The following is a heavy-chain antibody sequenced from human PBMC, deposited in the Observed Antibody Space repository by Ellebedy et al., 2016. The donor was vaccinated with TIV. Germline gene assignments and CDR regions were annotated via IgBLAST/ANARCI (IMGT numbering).Heavy chain of an antibody. Sequence: GESLKISXKGSGYSFTSYWIGWVRQMPGKGLEWMGIIYPGDSDTRYSPSFQGQVTISADKSISTAYLQWSSLKASDTAMYYCARQGRLGYYYYYGMDVWGQGTTVTVSS. CDR2: IYPGDSDT. CDR3: ARQGRLGYYYYYGMDV. CDR1: GYSFTSYW. D-gene: IGHD2-15*01. J-gene: IGHJ6*02. V-gene: IGHV5-51*01.